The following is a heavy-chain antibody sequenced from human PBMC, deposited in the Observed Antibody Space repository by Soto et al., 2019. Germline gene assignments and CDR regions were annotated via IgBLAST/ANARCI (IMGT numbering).Heavy chain of an antibody. CDR2: ISAYSGNT. CDR1: GYTFTSYG. V-gene: IGHV1-18*01. CDR3: ARVVYSGGSNNWFDP. Sequence: VASVKVSCKASGYTFTSYGISWVRQAPGQGLEWMGWISAYSGNTNYAQKLQGRVTMTTDTSTSTAYMELRSLRSDDTAVYYCARVVYSGGSNNWFDPWGQGTLVTVSS. J-gene: IGHJ5*02. D-gene: IGHD2-15*01.